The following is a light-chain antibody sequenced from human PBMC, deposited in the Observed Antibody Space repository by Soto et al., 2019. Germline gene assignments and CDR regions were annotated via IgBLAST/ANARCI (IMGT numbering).Light chain of an antibody. V-gene: IGLV4-60*03. CDR3: ETWDSYTVV. CDR1: SGHSSYI. J-gene: IGLJ2*01. Sequence: QSVLTQSSSASASLGSSVKLTCTLSSGHSSYIIAWHQQQPGKAPRYLMKLEGGESYTKGSGVPDRFSGSSSGADRYVTISNDQPEDEADYYCETWDSYTVVFGGGTKLTVL. CDR2: LEGGESY.